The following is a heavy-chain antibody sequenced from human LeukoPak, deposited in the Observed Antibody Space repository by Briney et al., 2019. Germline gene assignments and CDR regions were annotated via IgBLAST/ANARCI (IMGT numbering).Heavy chain of an antibody. CDR2: IWYDGSNK. CDR1: GFTFSSYG. CDR3: ARDVDYYGSGSYYQPAYYFDY. Sequence: GRSLRLSCAASGFTFSSYGMHWVRQAPGKGLEWVAVIWYDGSNKYYADSVKGRFTISRDNSKNTLCLQMNSLRAEDTAVYYCARDVDYYGSGSYYQPAYYFDYWGQGTLVTVSS. V-gene: IGHV3-33*01. D-gene: IGHD3-10*01. J-gene: IGHJ4*02.